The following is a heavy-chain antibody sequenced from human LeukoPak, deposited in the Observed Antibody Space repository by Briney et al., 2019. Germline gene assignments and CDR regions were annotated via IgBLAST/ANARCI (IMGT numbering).Heavy chain of an antibody. J-gene: IGHJ5*02. CDR3: AKDSRDYDFWSGYNWFDP. V-gene: IGHV3-23*01. CDR2: ISGSGGST. CDR1: GFTFSSYA. D-gene: IGHD3-3*01. Sequence: GGSLRLSCAASGFTFSSYAMSWVRQAPGKGLEWVSGISGSGGSTYYADSVKGRFTISRDNSKNTLYLQMNSLRAEDTAVYYCAKDSRDYDFWSGYNWFDPWGQGTLVTVSS.